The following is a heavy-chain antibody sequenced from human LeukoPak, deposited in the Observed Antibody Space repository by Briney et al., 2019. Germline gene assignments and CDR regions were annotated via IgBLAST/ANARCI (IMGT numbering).Heavy chain of an antibody. J-gene: IGHJ4*02. CDR1: GFTFSSYS. Sequence: GGSLRLSCAASGFTFSSYSMNWVRQAPGKGLEWVSYISSSGSTIYYADSVKGRFTISRDNAKNSLYLQMNSLRAEDTAVYYCARFYGSGSYYPPLYYFDYWGQGTLVTVSS. D-gene: IGHD3-10*01. V-gene: IGHV3-48*04. CDR2: ISSSGSTI. CDR3: ARFYGSGSYYPPLYYFDY.